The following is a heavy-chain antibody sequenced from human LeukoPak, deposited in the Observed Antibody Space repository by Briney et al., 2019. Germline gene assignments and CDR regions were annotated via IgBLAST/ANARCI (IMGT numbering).Heavy chain of an antibody. J-gene: IGHJ3*02. D-gene: IGHD3-22*01. Sequence: GGSLRLSCAASGFTFSSYWMSWVRQAPGKGLEWVANIKQDRSEKYYVDSVKGRFTISRDNAKNSLYLQMNSLRAEDTAVYYCARDRYYYDSSGYSQGDAFDIWGQGTMVTVSS. CDR1: GFTFSSYW. V-gene: IGHV3-7*04. CDR2: IKQDRSEK. CDR3: ARDRYYYDSSGYSQGDAFDI.